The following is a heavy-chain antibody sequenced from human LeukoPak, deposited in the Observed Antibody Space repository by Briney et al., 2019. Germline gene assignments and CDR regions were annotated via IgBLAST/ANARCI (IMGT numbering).Heavy chain of an antibody. D-gene: IGHD2-2*01. Sequence: EASVTVSCTASGGTFTSYAISWVRQAPGQGLEWMGGIIPIFGRTNYAQKFQGRVTLTADESTSTAYMELSSLRSEDTAVYYCARVLRVPAAYARFGAFDIWGQGTMVTVSS. CDR1: GGTFTSYA. CDR3: ARVLRVPAAYARFGAFDI. J-gene: IGHJ3*02. V-gene: IGHV1-69*13. CDR2: IIPIFGRT.